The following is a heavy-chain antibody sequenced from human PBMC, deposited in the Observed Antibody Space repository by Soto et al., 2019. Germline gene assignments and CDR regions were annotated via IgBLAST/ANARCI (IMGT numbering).Heavy chain of an antibody. CDR1: GGTISRYY. CDR2: MYNTGST. J-gene: IGHJ6*02. CDR3: ARDLWGYCGTDCYPLDV. D-gene: IGHD2-21*02. Sequence: QVQLQESGPGLVKPSETLSLTCTVSGGTISRYYWSWIRQPPGKGLEWIGYMYNTGSTVYNPSFKSRGTISVATSKHQFSLKLNSVTAADTAVYYCARDLWGYCGTDCYPLDVWGQGTTVTVSS. V-gene: IGHV4-59*01.